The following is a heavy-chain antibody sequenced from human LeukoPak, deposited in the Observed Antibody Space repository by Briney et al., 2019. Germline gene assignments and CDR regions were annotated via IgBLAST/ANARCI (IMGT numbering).Heavy chain of an antibody. J-gene: IGHJ5*02. CDR3: ARDAPGDCTSGVCPGTNWFDP. Sequence: SETLSLTCTVSGGSISSGGYYWSWIRQPPGKGLEWIGYIYHSGSTYYNPSLKSRVTISVDRSKNQLSLKLSSVTAADTAVYYCARDAPGDCTSGVCPGTNWFDPWGQGTLVTVSS. D-gene: IGHD2-8*01. CDR1: GGSISSGGYY. CDR2: IYHSGST. V-gene: IGHV4-30-2*01.